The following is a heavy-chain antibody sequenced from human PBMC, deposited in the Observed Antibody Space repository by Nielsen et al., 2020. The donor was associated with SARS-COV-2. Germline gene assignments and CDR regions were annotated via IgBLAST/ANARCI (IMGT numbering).Heavy chain of an antibody. V-gene: IGHV7-4-1*02. Sequence: ASVKVSCKASGYTFTNYAMNWVRQAPGQGLEWMGWINTNTGHPMYAQGFTGRFVFSLDTSVSTAYLQITSLKAEGTAVYYCAKLPDRWGGGFDYWGQGTLVTVSS. CDR1: GYTFTNYA. CDR2: INTNTGHP. D-gene: IGHD3-10*01. CDR3: AKLPDRWGGGFDY. J-gene: IGHJ4*02.